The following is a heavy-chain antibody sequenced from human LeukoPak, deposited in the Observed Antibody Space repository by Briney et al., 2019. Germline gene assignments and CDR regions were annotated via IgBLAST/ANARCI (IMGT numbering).Heavy chain of an antibody. CDR1: GLTFSSYA. CDR3: ASLLGFRYFDY. Sequence: GGSLRLSCAASGLTFSSYAMSWVRQAPGKGLEWVSTISGSGGSTYYADSVKGRFTISRDNSKNTLYLQMNSLRVEDTAVYSCASLLGFRYFDYWGQGTLVTVSS. D-gene: IGHD3-3*02. CDR2: ISGSGGST. J-gene: IGHJ4*02. V-gene: IGHV3-23*01.